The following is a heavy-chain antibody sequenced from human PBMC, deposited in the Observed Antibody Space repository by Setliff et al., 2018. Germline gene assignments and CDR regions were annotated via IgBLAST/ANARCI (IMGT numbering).Heavy chain of an antibody. CDR2: IYYSGST. J-gene: IGHJ3*02. CDR3: ASAPLLYSDSSGLSGTFDI. Sequence: SETMSLTCTVSGGSISSGDYYWSWIRQPPGKGLEFVGYIYYSGSTNYNPSLKSRVTISIDTSKNQFSLKVNSVTAADTAVYYCASAPLLYSDSSGLSGTFDIWGQGTMVTVSS. D-gene: IGHD3-22*01. V-gene: IGHV4-30-4*08. CDR1: GGSISSGDYY.